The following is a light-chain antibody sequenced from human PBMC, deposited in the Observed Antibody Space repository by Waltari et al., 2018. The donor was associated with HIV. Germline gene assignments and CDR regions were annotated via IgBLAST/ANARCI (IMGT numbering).Light chain of an antibody. V-gene: IGLV3-21*04. CDR3: QVWDFRSDEVI. Sequence: SYMLTQSPSVSVAPGKTAAITCGGNDIGSKRVPWYQHKSGQAPVLNIYDDDDRPSGIPERFSGSNSANTATLTITRVEAGDEADYFCQVWDFRSDEVIFGGGTKMTVL. J-gene: IGLJ2*01. CDR2: DDD. CDR1: DIGSKR.